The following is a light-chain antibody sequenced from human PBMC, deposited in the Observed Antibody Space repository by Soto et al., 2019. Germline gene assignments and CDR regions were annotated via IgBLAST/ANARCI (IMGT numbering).Light chain of an antibody. V-gene: IGLV2-8*01. J-gene: IGLJ3*02. Sequence: QSVLTKSPSASGSPGQSVTISCTGTSSDVGNYKYVSWYQQHPGKAPKLMIYEVSKRPSGVPDRFSGSKSGNTASLTVSGLQAEDEADYYCSSYAGSNNWVFGGGTKLTVL. CDR2: EVS. CDR3: SSYAGSNNWV. CDR1: SSDVGNYKY.